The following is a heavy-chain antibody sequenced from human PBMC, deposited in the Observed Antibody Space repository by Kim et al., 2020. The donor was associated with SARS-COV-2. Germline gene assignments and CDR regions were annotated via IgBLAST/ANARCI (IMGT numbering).Heavy chain of an antibody. D-gene: IGHD4-17*01. CDR3: ERVGDFKGVY. V-gene: IGHV4-61*01. Sequence: SETLSLTCDVSADSVSRGKYFWTWIRQPPGKGLEWIGYIFSNGNTDYNPSLKSRVTISHDTSKNQFSLNLNSVTTADTAVYYCERVGDFKGVYWGPGALV. J-gene: IGHJ4*02. CDR2: IFSNGNT. CDR1: ADSVSRGKYF.